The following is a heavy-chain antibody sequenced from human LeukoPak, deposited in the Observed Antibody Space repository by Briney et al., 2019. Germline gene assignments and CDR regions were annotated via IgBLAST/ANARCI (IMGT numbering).Heavy chain of an antibody. V-gene: IGHV3-30-3*01. CDR1: GFTFSSYA. D-gene: IGHD6-19*01. CDR2: ISYDGSSK. CDR3: ASLPGYSSGWYVDFDY. Sequence: GGSLRLSCAASGFTFSSYAMHWVRQAPGKGLEWVAVISYDGSSKYYADSVKGRFTISRDNSKNTLYLQMNSLRAEDTAVYYCASLPGYSSGWYVDFDYWGQGTLVTVSS. J-gene: IGHJ4*02.